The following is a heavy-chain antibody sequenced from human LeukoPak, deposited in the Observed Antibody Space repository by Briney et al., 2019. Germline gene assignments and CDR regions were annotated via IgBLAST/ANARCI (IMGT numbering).Heavy chain of an antibody. CDR1: GGSISSSSYY. CDR3: ATPDYAEAFDI. D-gene: IGHD4-17*01. J-gene: IGHJ3*02. Sequence: PSETLSLTCTVSGGSISSSSYYWGWIRQPPGKGLEWIGSIYYSGSTYYNPSLKSRVTISVDTSKNQFSLKLSSVTAADTAVYYCATPDYAEAFDIWGQGTMVTVSP. V-gene: IGHV4-39*01. CDR2: IYYSGST.